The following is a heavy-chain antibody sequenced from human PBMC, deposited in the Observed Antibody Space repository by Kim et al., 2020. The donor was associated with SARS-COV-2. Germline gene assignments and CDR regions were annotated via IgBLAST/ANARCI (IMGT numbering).Heavy chain of an antibody. Sequence: GESLKISCKGSGYSFTCYWIGWVRQMPGKGLEWMGIIYPGDSETRYRPSFQGQVTNPADKSISTAYLQGSSLKASDTAMYYCARKGAVGPVAFFIWGRGAMVTVSS. D-gene: IGHD1-26*01. V-gene: IGHV5-51*01. CDR2: IYPGDSET. J-gene: IGHJ3*02. CDR1: GYSFTCYW. CDR3: ARKGAVGPVAFFI.